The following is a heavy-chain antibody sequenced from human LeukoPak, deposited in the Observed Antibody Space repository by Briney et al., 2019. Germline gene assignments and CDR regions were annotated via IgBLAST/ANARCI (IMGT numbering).Heavy chain of an antibody. V-gene: IGHV3-33*06. CDR1: GFTFSSYG. D-gene: IGHD3-10*01. Sequence: PGRSLGLSCAASGFTFSSYGMHWVRQAPGKGLEWVAVIWYDGSDKYYADSVKGRFTISRDTSKNAVYLQMNSLRAEDTAVYYCAKAGGRGSGSYWWSFDYWGQGTLVTVSS. CDR2: IWYDGSDK. J-gene: IGHJ4*02. CDR3: AKAGGRGSGSYWWSFDY.